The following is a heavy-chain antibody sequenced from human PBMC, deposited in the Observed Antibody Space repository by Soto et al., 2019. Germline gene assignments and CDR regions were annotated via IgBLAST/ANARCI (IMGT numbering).Heavy chain of an antibody. D-gene: IGHD2-15*01. Sequence: EVQMLESGGGLVQPGGSLRLSCAASGFTFSSYAMNWVRQAPGKGLEWVSGISGSGGSTFYADSVKGRFTISRDNSKNTPYLQMNSLRADDTAVYYCAKGRCSGGTCYSDYWGQGTLVTVSS. J-gene: IGHJ4*02. CDR1: GFTFSSYA. V-gene: IGHV3-23*01. CDR3: AKGRCSGGTCYSDY. CDR2: ISGSGGST.